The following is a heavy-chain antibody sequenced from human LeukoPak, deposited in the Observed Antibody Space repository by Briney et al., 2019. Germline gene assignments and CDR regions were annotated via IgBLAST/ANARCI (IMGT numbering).Heavy chain of an antibody. Sequence: GGSLRLSCAASGFTFSSYGMHWVRQAPGKGLEWVAVIWYDGSNKYYADSVKGRFTISRDNSKNTLYLQMNSLRAEDTAVYYCAARIVVVVAATLGPPDYWGQGTLVTVSS. J-gene: IGHJ4*02. V-gene: IGHV3-33*01. CDR2: IWYDGSNK. CDR3: AARIVVVVAATLGPPDY. D-gene: IGHD2-15*01. CDR1: GFTFSSYG.